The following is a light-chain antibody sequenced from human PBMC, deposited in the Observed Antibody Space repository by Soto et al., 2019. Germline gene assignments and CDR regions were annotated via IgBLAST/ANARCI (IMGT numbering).Light chain of an antibody. CDR3: QQVKSYPRS. J-gene: IGKJ4*01. CDR2: GAS. Sequence: DIQLTQSPSFLSASVGDRVTITCRASQGISSSLAWYQQKPGKPPKRLIYGASTLHSGVPSRFSGSGSETDFTLTISSLQPDDFATYYCQQVKSYPRSFGGGTKVEIK. CDR1: QGISSS. V-gene: IGKV1-9*01.